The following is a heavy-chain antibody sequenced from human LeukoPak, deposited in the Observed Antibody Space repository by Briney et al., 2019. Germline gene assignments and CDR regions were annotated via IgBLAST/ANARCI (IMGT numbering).Heavy chain of an antibody. D-gene: IGHD6-19*01. Sequence: PGGSLRLSCAASGFTFSSHWMHWVRQAPGTGLVWVSRINGDGSNTTYADSVKGRFTISRDNAKNMVHLQMNSLTGEDTALYYCVRRGDASSGWGDHDFWGQGALVTVSS. CDR3: VRRGDASSGWGDHDF. J-gene: IGHJ4*02. CDR2: INGDGSNT. V-gene: IGHV3-74*03. CDR1: GFTFSSHW.